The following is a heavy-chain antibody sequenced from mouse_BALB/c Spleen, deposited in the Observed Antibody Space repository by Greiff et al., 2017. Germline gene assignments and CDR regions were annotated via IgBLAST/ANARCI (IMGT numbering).Heavy chain of an antibody. CDR3: ARDYRYEDYAMDY. J-gene: IGHJ4*01. Sequence: VQLQESGPGLVQPSQSLSITCTVSGFSLTSYGVHWVRQSSGKGLEWLGVIWSGGSTDYNAAFISRLSISKDNSKSQVFFKMNSLQANDTAIYYCARDYRYEDYAMDYWGQGTSVTVSS. CDR2: IWSGGST. D-gene: IGHD2-14*01. CDR1: GFSLTSYG. V-gene: IGHV2-2*02.